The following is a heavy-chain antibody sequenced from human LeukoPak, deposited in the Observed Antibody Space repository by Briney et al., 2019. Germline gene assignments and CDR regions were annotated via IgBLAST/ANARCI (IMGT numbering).Heavy chain of an antibody. J-gene: IGHJ4*02. CDR1: GGSFSGYY. CDR3: ARAAAGDSDY. CDR2: INHSGST. Sequence: SETLSLTCADYGGSFSGYYWSWIRQPPGKGLEWIGEINHSGSTNYNPSLKSRVTISVDTSKNQFSLKLSSVTAADTAVYYCARAAAGDSDYWGQGTLVTVSS. V-gene: IGHV4-34*01. D-gene: IGHD7-27*01.